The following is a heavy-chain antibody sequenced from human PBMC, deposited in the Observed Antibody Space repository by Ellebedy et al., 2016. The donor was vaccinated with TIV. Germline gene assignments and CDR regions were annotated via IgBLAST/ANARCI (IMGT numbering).Heavy chain of an antibody. D-gene: IGHD1-26*01. CDR3: ARRSYVPLVGQYYFMDV. CDR1: GFTFRNYN. J-gene: IGHJ6*03. Sequence: GGSLRLXXAASGFTFRNYNINWVRQAPGKGLEWVSFISSSSGTIYYADSVKGRFTISRDNAKNSLYLQMYSLRADDSAVYYCARRSYVPLVGQYYFMDVWGKGTTVTVSS. CDR2: ISSSSGTI. V-gene: IGHV3-48*04.